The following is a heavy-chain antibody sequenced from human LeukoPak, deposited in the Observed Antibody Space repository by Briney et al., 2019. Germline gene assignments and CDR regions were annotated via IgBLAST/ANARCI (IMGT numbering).Heavy chain of an antibody. CDR1: GGSFSGYY. CDR3: ARGYYGSGSYLDY. D-gene: IGHD3-10*01. Sequence: SETLSLTCAVYGGSFSGYYWSWIRQPPGKGLEWIGEINHSGSTNYDPSLKSRVTISVDTSKNQFSLKLSSVTAADTAVYYCARGYYGSGSYLDYWGQGTLVTVSS. CDR2: INHSGST. J-gene: IGHJ4*02. V-gene: IGHV4-34*01.